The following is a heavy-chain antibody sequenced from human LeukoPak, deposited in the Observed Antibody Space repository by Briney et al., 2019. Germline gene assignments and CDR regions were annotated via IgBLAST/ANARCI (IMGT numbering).Heavy chain of an antibody. J-gene: IGHJ4*02. CDR3: ARAGTVVTIFDY. V-gene: IGHV4-34*01. CDR1: GGSFSGYY. CDR2: INHSGST. Sequence: RTSETLSLTCAVYGGSFSGYYWSWIRQPPGKGLEWIGEINHSGSTYYNPSLKSRVTISVDTSKNQFSLKLSSVTAADTAVYYCARAGTVVTIFDYWGQGTLVTVSS. D-gene: IGHD4-23*01.